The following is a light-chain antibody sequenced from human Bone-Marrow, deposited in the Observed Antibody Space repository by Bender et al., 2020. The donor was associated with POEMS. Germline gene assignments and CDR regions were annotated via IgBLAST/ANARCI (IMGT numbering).Light chain of an antibody. Sequence: QSALTQPASVSGSPGQSITISCTGTCSDVGAYNLVSWFQQHPGKAPELMIYEVNKRPSGVSDRFFASKSGNTASLTISGLQAEDEADYYCCSYTGTSSFNWVFGGGTQLTVL. V-gene: IGLV2-23*02. J-gene: IGLJ3*02. CDR1: CSDVGAYNL. CDR2: EVN. CDR3: CSYTGTSSFNWV.